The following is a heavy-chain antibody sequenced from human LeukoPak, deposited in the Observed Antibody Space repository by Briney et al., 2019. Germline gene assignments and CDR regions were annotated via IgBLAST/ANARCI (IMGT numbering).Heavy chain of an antibody. CDR3: ARASHDYGDYSHFDY. Sequence: KASETLSLTCTVSGGSISSYYWSWIRQPAGKGLEWIGRIYTSGSTNYNPSLKSRVTMSVDTSKNQFSLKLSSVTAADTAVYYCARASHDYGDYSHFDYWGQGTLVTVSS. J-gene: IGHJ4*02. CDR2: IYTSGST. D-gene: IGHD4-17*01. V-gene: IGHV4-4*07. CDR1: GGSISSYY.